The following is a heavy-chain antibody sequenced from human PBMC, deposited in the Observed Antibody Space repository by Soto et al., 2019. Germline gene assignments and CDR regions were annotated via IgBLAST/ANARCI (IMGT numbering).Heavy chain of an antibody. V-gene: IGHV3-9*01. CDR2: ISWNSGSI. Sequence: EVQLVESGGGLVQPGRSLRLSCAASGFTFDDYAMHWVRQAPGKGLEWASGISWNSGSIGYADSVKGRFTISRDNAKNFIYMQMNSLSAEDTALYYCAKVSQWARIANAGIDYWGQGTLVTVSS. CDR1: GFTFDDYA. D-gene: IGHD2-8*01. CDR3: AKVSQWARIANAGIDY. J-gene: IGHJ4*02.